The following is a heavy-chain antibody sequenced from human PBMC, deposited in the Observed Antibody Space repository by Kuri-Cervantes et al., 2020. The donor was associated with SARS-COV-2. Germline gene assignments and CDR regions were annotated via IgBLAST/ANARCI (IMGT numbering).Heavy chain of an antibody. J-gene: IGHJ6*03. V-gene: IGHV3-7*01. CDR1: GFTFSSYW. Sequence: GESLKISCAASGFTFSSYWMSWVRQAPGKGLEWVANIKQDGSEKYYVDSVKGRFTISRDNAKNSLYLQMNSLRAEDTAVYYCARNFWSGYHYYYMDVWGKGTTVTVSS. CDR3: ARNFWSGYHYYYMDV. CDR2: IKQDGSEK. D-gene: IGHD3-3*01.